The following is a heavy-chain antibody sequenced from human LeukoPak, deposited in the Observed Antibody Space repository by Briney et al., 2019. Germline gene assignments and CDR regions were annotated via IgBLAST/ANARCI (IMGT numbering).Heavy chain of an antibody. D-gene: IGHD5-12*01. CDR2: IYYSGST. CDR1: GGSISSSSYY. V-gene: IGHV4-39*01. J-gene: IGHJ4*02. Sequence: SETLSLTCTVSGGSISSSSYYWGWIRQPPGKGLEWIGSIYYSGSTYYNPSLKSRVTISVDTSKNQFSLKLSSVTAADTAVYYCARQPYSSYDYWGQGTLVTVSS. CDR3: ARQPYSSYDY.